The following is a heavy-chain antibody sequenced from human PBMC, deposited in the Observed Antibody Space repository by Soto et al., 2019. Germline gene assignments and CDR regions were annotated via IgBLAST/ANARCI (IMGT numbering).Heavy chain of an antibody. D-gene: IGHD5-18*01. CDR1: GYTFTNYG. V-gene: IGHV1-18*01. CDR3: ARDQAMAQFDY. J-gene: IGHJ4*02. CDR2: INAYNGNT. Sequence: QVQLVQSVAEVKKPGASVKVSCKASGYTFTNYGISWVRQAPGQGLEWMGWINAYNGNTKYAQKLQGRVTMTTDTSTRTASMELRRLRSDDTAVYYCARDQAMAQFDYWGQGTLGTVSS.